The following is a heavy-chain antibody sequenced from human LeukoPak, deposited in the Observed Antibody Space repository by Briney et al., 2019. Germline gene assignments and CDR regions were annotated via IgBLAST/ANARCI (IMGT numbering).Heavy chain of an antibody. D-gene: IGHD1-1*01. Sequence: SETLSLTCAVYVGSFSDYYWTWIRQPPGKGLEWIGEINHSGSTNYNPSLKSRVTMSVVTSKNQFSLKLSSVTAADTAVYYCARGRERYFDLWGRGTRVTVSS. V-gene: IGHV4-34*01. CDR2: INHSGST. J-gene: IGHJ2*01. CDR3: ARGRERYFDL. CDR1: VGSFSDYY.